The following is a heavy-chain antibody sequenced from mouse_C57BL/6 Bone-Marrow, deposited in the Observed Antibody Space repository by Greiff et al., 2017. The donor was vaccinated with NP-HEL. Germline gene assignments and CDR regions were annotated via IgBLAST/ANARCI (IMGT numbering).Heavy chain of an antibody. D-gene: IGHD2-2*01. CDR1: GYTFTSYW. Sequence: QVQLQQPGAELVRPGSSVKLSCKASGYTFTSYWMHWVKQRPIQGLEWIGNIDPSDSETHYNQKFKDKATLTVDKSSSTAYMELRSLTSEDTAVYYCARGGYDAYWGQGTLVTVSA. V-gene: IGHV1-52*01. CDR3: ARGGYDAY. CDR2: IDPSDSET. J-gene: IGHJ3*01.